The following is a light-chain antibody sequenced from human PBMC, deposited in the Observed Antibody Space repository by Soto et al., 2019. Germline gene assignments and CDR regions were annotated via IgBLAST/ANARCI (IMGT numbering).Light chain of an antibody. J-gene: IGLJ2*01. CDR2: DVS. Sequence: QSALTQPASVSGSPGQSITISCTGTSSDVGGYNYVSWYQQHPGKAPQLMIYDVSNRPSGVSDRFSGSKSGNTASLTISGLQAEDEADYYCGSYTSSSTVVFGGGTQLTVL. CDR1: SSDVGGYNY. CDR3: GSYTSSSTVV. V-gene: IGLV2-14*01.